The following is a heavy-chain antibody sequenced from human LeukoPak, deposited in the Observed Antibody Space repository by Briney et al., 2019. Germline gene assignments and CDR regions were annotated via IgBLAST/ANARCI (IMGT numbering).Heavy chain of an antibody. CDR2: IYYSGNT. CDR3: ARHVDGYYYYGMDV. D-gene: IGHD2-15*01. J-gene: IGHJ6*02. Sequence: WIRQPPGKGLEWIGSIYYSGNTYYNPSLKSRVTISADTSKNQFSLKLSSVTAADTAVYYCARHVDGYYYYGMDVWGQGTTVTVSS. V-gene: IGHV4-39*01.